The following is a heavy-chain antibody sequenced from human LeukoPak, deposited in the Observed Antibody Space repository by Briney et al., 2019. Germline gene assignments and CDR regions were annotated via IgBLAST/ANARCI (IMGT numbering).Heavy chain of an antibody. V-gene: IGHV4-34*01. CDR3: ARAIGKSEAY. CDR2: INHSGST. Sequence: PSETLSLTCAVYGGSFSGYYWSWIRQPPGKGLEWIGEINHSGSTNYNPSLKSRVTISVDTSKNQFSLKLSSVTAADTAVYYCARAIGKSEAYWGQGTLVTVSS. CDR1: GGSFSGYY. J-gene: IGHJ4*02. D-gene: IGHD4-23*01.